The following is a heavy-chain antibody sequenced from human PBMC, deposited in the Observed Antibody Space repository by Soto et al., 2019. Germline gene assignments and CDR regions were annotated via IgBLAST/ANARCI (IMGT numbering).Heavy chain of an antibody. CDR1: GASVNTYS. J-gene: IGHJ6*02. CDR3: AKDREEGYNFYYGMDV. CDR2: IYTSAST. Sequence: SETLSLTCTVSGASVNTYSWSWIRQPAGKGLEWIGRIYTSASTNYCPSLKGRLTLSVDTSKNQVSLKLTSVTAADTAIYYCAKDREEGYNFYYGMDVWGQGATVTVSS. D-gene: IGHD3-10*01. V-gene: IGHV4-4*07.